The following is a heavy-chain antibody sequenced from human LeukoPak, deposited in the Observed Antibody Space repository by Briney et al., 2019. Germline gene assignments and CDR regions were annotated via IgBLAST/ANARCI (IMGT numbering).Heavy chain of an antibody. CDR1: GFTFDTYA. Sequence: GGSLRLSCAASGFTFDTYAMSWVRQAPGKGLEWVSTIGNTETYYADSVKGRFTISRDNRQNTVYLQMTSLRAEDTAVYFCAKDAIRGNGIYDAFDIWGQGTTVTVSS. J-gene: IGHJ6*02. CDR2: IGNTET. CDR3: AKDAIRGNGIYDAFDI. D-gene: IGHD3-10*01. V-gene: IGHV3-23*01.